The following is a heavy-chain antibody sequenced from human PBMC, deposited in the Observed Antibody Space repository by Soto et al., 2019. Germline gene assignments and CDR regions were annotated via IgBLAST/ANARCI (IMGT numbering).Heavy chain of an antibody. J-gene: IGHJ6*02. V-gene: IGHV1-69*13. Sequence: ASVKVSCKASGGTFSSYAISWVRQAPGQGLEWMGGIIPIFGTANYAQKFQGRVTITADESTSTAYMELSSLRSEDMAVYYCARDFYDNWNSGSYYYGMDVWGQGTTVTVSS. CDR3: ARDFYDNWNSGSYYYGMDV. CDR1: GGTFSSYA. D-gene: IGHD1-7*01. CDR2: IIPIFGTA.